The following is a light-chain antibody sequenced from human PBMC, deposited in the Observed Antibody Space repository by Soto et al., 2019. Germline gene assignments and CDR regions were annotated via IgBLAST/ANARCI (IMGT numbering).Light chain of an antibody. CDR2: SDN. J-gene: IGLJ2*01. CDR1: SSNIGSHT. Sequence: QSVLTQPPSASGTPGQRVTISCSGSSSNIGSHTVNWYHQLPGTAPKLLIYSDNQRPSWVPERRSGSKYGSSASLAISGLQSEDEADYYCAAWYDSLNGVVFGGGTKLTVL. CDR3: AAWYDSLNGVV. V-gene: IGLV1-44*01.